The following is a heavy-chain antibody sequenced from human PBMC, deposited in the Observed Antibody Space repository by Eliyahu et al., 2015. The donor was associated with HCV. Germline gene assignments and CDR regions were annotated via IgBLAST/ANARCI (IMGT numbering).Heavy chain of an antibody. Sequence: EVQLLESGGGLVQPGGSLRLSCAASGFTFGSSALSWVRQAPGKGLEWVSSISGNGGSTYYADSVKGRFTISRDISKNTLYLQMNSLRAEDTAVYYCAKRRTSPEAWGQGTLVTVSS. V-gene: IGHV3-23*01. CDR1: GFTFGSSA. CDR3: AKRRTSPEA. D-gene: IGHD1/OR15-1a*01. CDR2: ISGNGGST. J-gene: IGHJ4*02.